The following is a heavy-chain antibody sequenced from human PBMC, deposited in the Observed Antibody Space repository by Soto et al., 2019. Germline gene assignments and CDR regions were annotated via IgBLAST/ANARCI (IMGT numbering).Heavy chain of an antibody. J-gene: IGHJ4*02. CDR3: AKLGGGYIFGPYLDY. V-gene: IGHV1-3*04. CDR2: INTGNGNT. Sequence: QVQIVQSGDEVKKPGASVKVSCKTSGYTFTLYTIHWVRQAPGQRLEWMGWINTGNGNTKYSQRFQCRVTMSRDTSPSTAYMALRSLTSEDTAGYYCAKLGGGYIFGPYLDYWGQGTLVTVSS. CDR1: GYTFTLYT. D-gene: IGHD5-18*01.